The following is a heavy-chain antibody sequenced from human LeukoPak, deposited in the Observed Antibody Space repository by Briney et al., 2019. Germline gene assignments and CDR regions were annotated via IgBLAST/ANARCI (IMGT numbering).Heavy chain of an antibody. CDR2: ISYDGSNK. CDR1: GFTFSSYA. Sequence: GGSLRLSCAASGFTFSSYAMHWVRQAPGKGLEWVAVISYDGSNKYYADSVKGRFTISRDNSKNTLYLQMNSLRAEDTAVYYCARDLTGGPYYDILTGYYLFHYWGQGTLVTVSS. V-gene: IGHV3-30-3*01. J-gene: IGHJ4*02. CDR3: ARDLTGGPYYDILTGYYLFHY. D-gene: IGHD3-9*01.